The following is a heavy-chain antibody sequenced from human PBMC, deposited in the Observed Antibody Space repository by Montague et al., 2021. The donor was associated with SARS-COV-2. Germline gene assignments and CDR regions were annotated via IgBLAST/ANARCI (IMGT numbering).Heavy chain of an antibody. D-gene: IGHD6-13*01. CDR2: INHSGST. Sequence: SETLSLTCAVNGGSFSGYYWSWIRQPPGKGLEWIGEINHSGSTNXNPSLKSRVTISVDTSKNQFSLKLSSVTAADTAVYYCARDSIAAAGTDYWGQGTLVTASS. V-gene: IGHV4-34*01. CDR1: GGSFSGYY. CDR3: ARDSIAAAGTDY. J-gene: IGHJ4*02.